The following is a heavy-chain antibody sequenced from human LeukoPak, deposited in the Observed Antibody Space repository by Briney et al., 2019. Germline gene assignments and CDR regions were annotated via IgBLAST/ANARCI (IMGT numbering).Heavy chain of an antibody. V-gene: IGHV4-34*01. J-gene: IGHJ3*02. CDR2: INHSGST. CDR1: GWSFSGYY. Sequence: SETLSLTCAVYGWSFSGYYWSWIRQPPGKGLEWIGEINHSGSTNYNPSLKSRVTISVDTSKNQFSLKLSSVTAADTAVYYCARSRRRATYCGGDCYVEDIWGQGTMVTVSS. CDR3: ARSRRRATYCGGDCYVEDI. D-gene: IGHD2-21*01.